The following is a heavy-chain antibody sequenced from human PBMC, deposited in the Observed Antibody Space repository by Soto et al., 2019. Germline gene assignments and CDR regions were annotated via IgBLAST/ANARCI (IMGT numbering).Heavy chain of an antibody. CDR2: IYYSGST. V-gene: IGHV4-59*08. J-gene: IGHJ4*02. Sequence: SETLSLTCTVSSGSISSYYWSWIRQPPGKGLEWIGYIYYSGSTNYNPSLKSRVTISVDTSKNQFSLKLSSVTAADTAVYYCASSAIRYCSGGSCPYFDYWGQGTLVTVSS. CDR3: ASSAIRYCSGGSCPYFDY. D-gene: IGHD2-15*01. CDR1: SGSISSYY.